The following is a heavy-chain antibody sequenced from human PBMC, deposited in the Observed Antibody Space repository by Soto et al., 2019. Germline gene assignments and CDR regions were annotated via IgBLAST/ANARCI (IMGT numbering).Heavy chain of an antibody. CDR1: GFAFSSYA. D-gene: IGHD3-22*01. CDR3: ARPDYYDSSGYPIGIYYYGMDV. CDR2: ISYDGSNK. V-gene: IGHV3-30-3*01. Sequence: GGALRLSCADSGFAFSSYAMHWFRQAPGKGLEWVAVISYDGSNKYYADSVKGRFTISRDNSKNTLYLQMNSLRAEDTAVYYCARPDYYDSSGYPIGIYYYGMDVWGQGTTVTVSS. J-gene: IGHJ6*02.